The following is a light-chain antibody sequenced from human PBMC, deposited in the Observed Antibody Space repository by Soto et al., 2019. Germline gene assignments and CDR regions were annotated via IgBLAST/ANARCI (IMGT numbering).Light chain of an antibody. CDR2: EVN. CDR1: SGDLGLYNY. Sequence: QSVLSQPPSASGSPGQSITISCAGTSGDLGLYNYVSWFQQHPGKAPKLIIFEVNKRPSGVPDRFSGSKSGNTASLTVSGLQADDEAQYYCNSYAGSNTLIFGGGTKLTVL. CDR3: NSYAGSNTLI. V-gene: IGLV2-8*01. J-gene: IGLJ2*01.